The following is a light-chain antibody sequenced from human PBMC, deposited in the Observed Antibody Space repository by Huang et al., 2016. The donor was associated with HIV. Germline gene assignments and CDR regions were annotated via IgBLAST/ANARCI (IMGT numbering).Light chain of an antibody. V-gene: IGKV3-11*01. CDR3: QQRTQWLS. CDR1: PAVAGH. CDR2: DAS. J-gene: IGKJ4*01. Sequence: IVLTQSPATLSTYLGENLTLSCRASPAVAGHIAWYQQRPGQAPRLLIYDASYRAAGISDRFTGSGSGTEFTLTITSLEPDDVAIYYCQQRTQWLSFGGGTKVQIK.